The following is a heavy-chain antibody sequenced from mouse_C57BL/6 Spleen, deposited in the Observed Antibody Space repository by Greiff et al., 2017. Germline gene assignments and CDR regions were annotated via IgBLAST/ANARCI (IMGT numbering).Heavy chain of an antibody. CDR3: ATVYDGYAGDMDY. D-gene: IGHD2-3*01. J-gene: IGHJ2*01. Sequence: QVQLKQSGPGLVAPSPSLSITCTVSGFSLTSYGVSWVRQPPGKGLEWLGVIWGDGSTNYHSAPISRLRISMDKSKSQAYMKLNRLKTDDTAAYYCATVYDGYAGDMDYWGQGTTLTVSS. CDR2: IWGDGST. V-gene: IGHV2-3*01. CDR1: GFSLTSYG.